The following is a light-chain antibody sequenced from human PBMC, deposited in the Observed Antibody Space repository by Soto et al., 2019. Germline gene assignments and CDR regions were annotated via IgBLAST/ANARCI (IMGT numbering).Light chain of an antibody. V-gene: IGKV3-15*01. CDR2: GAS. J-gene: IGKJ4*01. CDR1: QTLNSD. CDR3: QQYKDWPLT. Sequence: EIVVTQSSAILSVSPGETATLSCRASQTLNSDLAWYQQKPGQAPRLLIYGASTRATGIPARFSGSGSGTEFTLTIDSLQSEDSAAYYCQQYKDWPLTFGGGTKVEIK.